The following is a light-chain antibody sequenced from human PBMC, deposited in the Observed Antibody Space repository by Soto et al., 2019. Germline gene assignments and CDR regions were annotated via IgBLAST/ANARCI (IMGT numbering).Light chain of an antibody. V-gene: IGLV2-14*01. CDR1: SRDVGGYNY. Sequence: QSALTQPASVSGSPGQSITISCTGTSRDVGGYNYVSWHQQHPGKAPKVIITEVSNRPSGVSNRFSGSKSGNTASLTISGLQAEDEADYYCNSFTTSSTLLFGGGTKLTVL. CDR3: NSFTTSSTLL. CDR2: EVS. J-gene: IGLJ2*01.